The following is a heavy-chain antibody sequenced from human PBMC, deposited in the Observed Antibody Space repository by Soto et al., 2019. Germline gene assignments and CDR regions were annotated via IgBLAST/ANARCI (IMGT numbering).Heavy chain of an antibody. J-gene: IGHJ6*02. CDR1: GGSISSSSYY. D-gene: IGHD3-10*01. Sequence: SETLSLTCSVSGGSISSSSYYWVWIRQPPGKGLEWIGNIYYSGSTYYNPSLKSRVTISVDTSKNQFSLKLSSVTAADTAVYYCARPAIGSGSYDYYGMDVWGQGTTVTAP. CDR3: ARPAIGSGSYDYYGMDV. CDR2: IYYSGST. V-gene: IGHV4-39*07.